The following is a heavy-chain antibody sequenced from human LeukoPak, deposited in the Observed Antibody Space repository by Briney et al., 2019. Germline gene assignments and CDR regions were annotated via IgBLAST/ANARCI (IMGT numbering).Heavy chain of an antibody. Sequence: SETLSLTCTVSGGSISSYYWSWIRQPPGKGLEWLGYIYYSGSTNYNPSLKSRVTISIDTSKNQFSLKLSSVTAADTAVYYCARVSASRLNSYYFDYWGQGTLVTVSS. V-gene: IGHV4-59*01. CDR1: GGSISSYY. CDR2: IYYSGST. CDR3: ARVSASRLNSYYFDY. J-gene: IGHJ4*02. D-gene: IGHD4-23*01.